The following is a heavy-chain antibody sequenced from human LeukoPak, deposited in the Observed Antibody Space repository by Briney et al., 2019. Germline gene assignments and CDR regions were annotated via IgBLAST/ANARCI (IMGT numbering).Heavy chain of an antibody. Sequence: GGSLRLSCAASGFTFSSYAMHWVRQAPGKGLEWVANIKQDGSEKYYVDSVKGRFTISRDNAKNSLYLQMNSLRAEDTAVYYCAREEGAIVLMVYASYYFDYWGQGTLVTVSS. CDR1: GFTFSSYA. J-gene: IGHJ4*02. CDR2: IKQDGSEK. D-gene: IGHD2-8*01. V-gene: IGHV3-7*01. CDR3: AREEGAIVLMVYASYYFDY.